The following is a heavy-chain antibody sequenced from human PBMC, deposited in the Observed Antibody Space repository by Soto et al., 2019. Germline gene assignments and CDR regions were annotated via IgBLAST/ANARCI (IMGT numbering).Heavy chain of an antibody. J-gene: IGHJ3*02. CDR1: GGSISSYY. V-gene: IGHV4-59*08. CDR3: ARPGGRDYGDYEGAFDI. CDR2: IYYTGST. Sequence: QVQLQESGPGLVKPSETLSLTCTVSGGSISSYYWSWIRQPPGKGLEWIGDIYYTGSTNYNPSLKSRVTISVDTSKNQFSLNLSSVTAADTAVYYCARPGGRDYGDYEGAFDIWGQGTMVTVSS. D-gene: IGHD4-17*01.